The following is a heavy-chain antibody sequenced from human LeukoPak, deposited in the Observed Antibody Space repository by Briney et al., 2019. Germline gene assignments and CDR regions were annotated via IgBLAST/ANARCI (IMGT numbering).Heavy chain of an antibody. CDR1: GFTVSSNY. CDR3: AREGEPEWYFDY. D-gene: IGHD1-14*01. J-gene: IGHJ4*02. CDR2: ISYDGSNK. Sequence: GGSLRLSCAASGFTVSSNYMSWVRQAPGKGLEWVAVISYDGSNKYYADSVKGRFTISRDNSKNTLYLQMNSLRAEDTAVYYCAREGEPEWYFDYWGQGTLVTVSS. V-gene: IGHV3-30-3*01.